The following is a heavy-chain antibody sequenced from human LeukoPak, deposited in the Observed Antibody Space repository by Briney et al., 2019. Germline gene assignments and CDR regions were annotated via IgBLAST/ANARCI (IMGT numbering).Heavy chain of an antibody. CDR3: ATIRGIAAAGTWNY. J-gene: IGHJ4*02. CDR1: GGSFSGYY. D-gene: IGHD6-13*01. Sequence: SETLSLTCAVYGGSFSGYYWSWIRQPPGKRLEWIGEINHSGSTNYNPSLKSRVTISVDTSKNQFSLKLSSVTAADTAVYYCATIRGIAAAGTWNYWGQGTLVTVSS. CDR2: INHSGST. V-gene: IGHV4-34*01.